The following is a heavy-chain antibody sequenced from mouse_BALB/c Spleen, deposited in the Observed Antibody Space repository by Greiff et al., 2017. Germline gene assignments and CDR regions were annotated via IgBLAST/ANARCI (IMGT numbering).Heavy chain of an antibody. CDR1: GYTFTSYW. CDR2: INPSNGRT. V-gene: IGHV1S81*02. J-gene: IGHJ4*01. D-gene: IGHD2-2*01. CDR3: ADGYGSMDY. Sequence: QVQLQQPGAELVKPGASVKLSCKASGYTFTSYWMHWVKQRPGQGLEWIGEINPSNGRTNYNEKFKSKATLTVDKSSRTAYMQLSSLTSEDSAVYYCADGYGSMDYWGQGTSVTVSS.